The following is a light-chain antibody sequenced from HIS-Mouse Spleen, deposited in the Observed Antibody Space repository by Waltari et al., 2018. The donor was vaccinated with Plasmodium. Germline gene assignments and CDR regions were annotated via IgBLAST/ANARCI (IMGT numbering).Light chain of an antibody. CDR3: QQCYSTPDT. Sequence: DIQMTQSPSSLSASVGDRVTITCRASQSISSYLNWYQQKPGKAPKLLIYAASSLQSGVPSRFSGSGSGTDFTLTISSLQSEDFATYYCQQCYSTPDTFGQGTKLEIK. CDR2: AAS. J-gene: IGKJ2*01. V-gene: IGKV1-39*01. CDR1: QSISSY.